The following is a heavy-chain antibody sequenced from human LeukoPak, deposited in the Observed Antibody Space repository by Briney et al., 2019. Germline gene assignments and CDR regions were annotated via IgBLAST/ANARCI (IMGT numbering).Heavy chain of an antibody. V-gene: IGHV3-72*01. CDR3: ARDTDTALDV. CDR1: GFTLSDHY. J-gene: IGHJ6*02. Sequence: GGSLRLSCVASGFTLSDHYMDWVRQAPGKGLEWISRTKNRANSHTTQYAASVNGRFIASRGDSKNSLFLQMNSLKAEDTAVYYCARDTDTALDVWGQGTTVTVSS. CDR2: TKNRANSHTT.